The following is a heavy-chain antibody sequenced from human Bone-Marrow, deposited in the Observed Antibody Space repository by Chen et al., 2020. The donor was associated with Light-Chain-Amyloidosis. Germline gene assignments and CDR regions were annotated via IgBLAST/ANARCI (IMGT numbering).Heavy chain of an antibody. V-gene: IGHV3-21*04. Sequence: EVQLVESGGGLVKPGGSLRLSCAASGFTFSSYSMNWIRQAPGKGLEWISYISSSSSAIYYADSVKGRFTISRDNAENSVYLQMDRLRAEDTAVYYCARGYKFGYYWGQGTLVNVSS. CDR2: ISSSSSAI. CDR3: ARGYKFGYY. CDR1: GFTFSSYS. D-gene: IGHD3-16*01. J-gene: IGHJ4*02.